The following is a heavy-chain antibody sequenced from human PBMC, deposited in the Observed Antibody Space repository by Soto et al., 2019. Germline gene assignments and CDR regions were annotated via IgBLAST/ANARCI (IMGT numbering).Heavy chain of an antibody. V-gene: IGHV1-18*04. CDR3: ASDRLVLPSRDRSCFDP. CDR2: ISAYNGNT. D-gene: IGHD6-19*01. J-gene: IGHJ5*02. Sequence: ASVKVACKASGYTFTSYGISWVREAPGQGLEWMGWISAYNGNTNYAQKLQGRVTMTTDTSTSTAYMELRSLRSDDTAVYYCASDRLVLPSRDRSCFDPWGDGTLVTSPQ. CDR1: GYTFTSYG.